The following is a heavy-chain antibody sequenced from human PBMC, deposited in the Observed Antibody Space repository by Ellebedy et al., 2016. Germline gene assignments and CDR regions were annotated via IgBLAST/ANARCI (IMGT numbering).Heavy chain of an antibody. J-gene: IGHJ6*03. V-gene: IGHV3-23*01. CDR2: ISGSGGST. CDR3: AKYGGNYYYYYMDV. Sequence: GESLKISCAASGFTVSSNYMSWVRQAPGKGLEWVSAISGSGGSTYYADSVKGRFTISRDNSKNTLYLQMNSLRAEDTAVYYCAKYGGNYYYYYMDVWGKGTTVTVSS. CDR1: GFTVSSNY. D-gene: IGHD1-14*01.